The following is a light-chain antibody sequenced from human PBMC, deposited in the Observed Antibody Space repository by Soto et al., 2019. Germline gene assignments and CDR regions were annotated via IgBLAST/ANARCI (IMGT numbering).Light chain of an antibody. CDR2: DVS. CDR1: SSDVGGYNY. CDR3: SSYTSSTTYF. Sequence: QSVLTQPASVSASPGQSIAISCTGSSSDVGGYNYVSWYQQRPGKAPKLMIYDVSNRPSVVCNRFSCSKSGNAASRTISGLQAEDEADYYCSSYTSSTTYFFGAGTKVNVL. J-gene: IGLJ1*01. V-gene: IGLV2-14*01.